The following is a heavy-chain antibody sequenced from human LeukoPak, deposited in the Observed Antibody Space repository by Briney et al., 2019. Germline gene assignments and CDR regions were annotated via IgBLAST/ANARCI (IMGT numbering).Heavy chain of an antibody. Sequence: GGSLRLSCAASGFTFDDYGMSWVRQAPGKGLEWVSGINWNGGSTGYADSVKGRFTISRDNAKNSLYLQMNSLRAEDTASYYCARGIVYYYYYMDVWGKGTTVTVSS. V-gene: IGHV3-20*04. CDR2: INWNGGST. CDR1: GFTFDDYG. J-gene: IGHJ6*03. D-gene: IGHD2/OR15-2a*01. CDR3: ARGIVYYYYYMDV.